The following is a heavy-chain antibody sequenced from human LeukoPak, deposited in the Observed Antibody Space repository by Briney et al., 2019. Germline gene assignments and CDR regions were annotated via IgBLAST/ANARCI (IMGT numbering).Heavy chain of an antibody. CDR1: GGSISSYY. J-gene: IGHJ4*02. V-gene: IGHV4-4*07. CDR2: IYTSGST. CDR3: AGGYGDYDVYHY. Sequence: SETLSLTCTVSGGSISSYYWSWIRQPAGKGLEWIGRIYTSGSTNYNPSLKSRVTISVDTSKNQFSLKLTSVTAADTAMYYCAGGYGDYDVYHYWGQGTLVTVSS. D-gene: IGHD5-12*01.